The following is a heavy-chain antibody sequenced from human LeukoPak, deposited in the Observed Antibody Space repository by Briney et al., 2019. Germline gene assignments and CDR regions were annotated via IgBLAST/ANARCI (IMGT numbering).Heavy chain of an antibody. Sequence: SETLSLTCTVSGGSISGYYWSWIREPPGKGLEWIGYIYYSGSTNYNPSLKSRVTISVDTSKNQFSLKLSSVTAADTAVYYCARLGDYGDYAAFDYWGQGPLVTVSS. CDR3: ARLGDYGDYAAFDY. J-gene: IGHJ4*02. CDR2: IYYSGST. V-gene: IGHV4-59*01. D-gene: IGHD4-17*01. CDR1: GGSISGYY.